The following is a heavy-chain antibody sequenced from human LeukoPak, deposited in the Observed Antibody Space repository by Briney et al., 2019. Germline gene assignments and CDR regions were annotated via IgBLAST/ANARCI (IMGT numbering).Heavy chain of an antibody. Sequence: GESLKISCKGSGCSFTNYWIGWWRQMPGKRVVWMGGIYPGDSDTRYSPSFQGQVTISADKSISTDYLQWSSLKASDTAMYYCARRLYHSSGYYLAWGQGTLVSVSS. J-gene: IGHJ5*02. D-gene: IGHD3-22*01. CDR3: ARRLYHSSGYYLA. CDR1: GCSFTNYW. CDR2: IYPGDSDT. V-gene: IGHV5-51*01.